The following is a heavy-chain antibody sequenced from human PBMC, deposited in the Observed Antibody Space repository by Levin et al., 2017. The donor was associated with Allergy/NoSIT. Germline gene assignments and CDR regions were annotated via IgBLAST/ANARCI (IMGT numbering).Heavy chain of an antibody. D-gene: IGHD6-25*01. J-gene: IGHJ4*02. CDR3: ARERGGTCYFDN. CDR2: IDPSGGVT. V-gene: IGHV1-46*01. Sequence: ASVKVSCKASGYTFTTYHVHWVRQAPGQGLEWLGIIDPSGGVTDFAQRFQGRVTLTRDTSTNTVYMELNSLRSEDTAVYFCARERGGTCYFDNWGQGTLVTVSS. CDR1: GYTFTTYH.